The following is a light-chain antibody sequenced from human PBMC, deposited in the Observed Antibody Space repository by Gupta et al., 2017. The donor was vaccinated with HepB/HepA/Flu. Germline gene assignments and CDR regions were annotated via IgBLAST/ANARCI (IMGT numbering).Light chain of an antibody. CDR1: QNFSSKY. J-gene: IGKJ4*01. CDR2: GTS. V-gene: IGKV3-20*01. Sequence: IVLTPAPAPLSLPQGEKAPFSCTGSQNFSSKYLAWYRQTPGQAPTVLLYGTSSRAAGVPHRFSGSGSGREFTLTITPVEPADSAVYYCQQYGTSPRTFGRGTKVEI. CDR3: QQYGTSPRT.